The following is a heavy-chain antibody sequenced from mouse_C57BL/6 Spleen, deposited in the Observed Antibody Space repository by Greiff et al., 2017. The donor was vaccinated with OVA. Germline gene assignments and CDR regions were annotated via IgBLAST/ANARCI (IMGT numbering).Heavy chain of an antibody. D-gene: IGHD1-1*01. CDR2: IDPSDSYT. CDR1: GYTFTSYW. V-gene: IGHV1-50*01. CDR3: ARSAHYYGSSYERGWFAY. J-gene: IGHJ3*01. Sequence: VQLQQPGAELVKPGASVKLSCKASGYTFTSYWMQWVKQRPGQGLEWIGEIDPSDSYTNYNQKFKGKATLTVDTSSSTAYMQLSSLTSEDSAVYYCARSAHYYGSSYERGWFAYWGQGTLVTVSA.